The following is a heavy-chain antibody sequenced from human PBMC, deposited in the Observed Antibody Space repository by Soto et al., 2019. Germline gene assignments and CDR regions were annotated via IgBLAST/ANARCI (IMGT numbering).Heavy chain of an antibody. CDR1: GGTFSSYA. V-gene: IGHV1-69*01. CDR3: ARDTDGSRGRSYYYYYGMDV. J-gene: IGHJ6*02. CDR2: IIPIFGTA. D-gene: IGHD3-10*01. Sequence: QVQLVQSGAEVKKPGSSVKVSCKASGGTFSSYAISWVRQAPGQGLEWMGGIIPIFGTANYAQKFQGRVTITADESTSTAYMELSSLRSEDTAVYYCARDTDGSRGRSYYYYYGMDVWGQGTTVTVSS.